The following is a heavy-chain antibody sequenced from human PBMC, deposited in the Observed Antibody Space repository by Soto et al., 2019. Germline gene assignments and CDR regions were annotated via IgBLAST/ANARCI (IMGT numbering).Heavy chain of an antibody. CDR3: ARDQSPSSGWPGMDV. J-gene: IGHJ6*02. Sequence: QVQLVQSGAEVKKPGASVKVSCKASGYTFTDYYMHWVRQAPGQGLEWMGWINPNSGGTNYAQKFQGRVTMTRDTSISTAYMELNRLRSDDTAVYCCARDQSPSSGWPGMDVWGQGTTVTVSS. D-gene: IGHD6-19*01. V-gene: IGHV1-2*02. CDR1: GYTFTDYY. CDR2: INPNSGGT.